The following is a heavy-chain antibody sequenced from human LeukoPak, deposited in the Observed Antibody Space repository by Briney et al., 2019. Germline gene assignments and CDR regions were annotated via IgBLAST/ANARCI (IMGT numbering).Heavy chain of an antibody. J-gene: IGHJ4*02. CDR1: GFAFSSYA. D-gene: IGHD5-18*01. Sequence: GGSLRLSCAASGFAFSSYAMSWVRQAPGRGREWVAVISYDGSHKYYADSVKGRFTISRDNSKNTLYLQMNSLRAEDTAVYYCAKGVDTAMAPAWDFWGQGTLVTVSS. V-gene: IGHV3-30*04. CDR2: ISYDGSHK. CDR3: AKGVDTAMAPAWDF.